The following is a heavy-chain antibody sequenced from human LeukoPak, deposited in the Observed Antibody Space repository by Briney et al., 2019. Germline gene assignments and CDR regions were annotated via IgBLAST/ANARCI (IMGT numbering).Heavy chain of an antibody. CDR2: INPNSGGT. Sequence: ASVKVSCKASVYTFTAYFMHWVRQAPGQGLEWMGRINPNSGGTNYAQKFQGRVTMTRDTSITTAYMDLSRLTYDATAVYYCARGGTEASSGDYWGQGTLVTVSS. CDR3: ARGGTEASSGDY. J-gene: IGHJ4*02. V-gene: IGHV1-2*06. D-gene: IGHD3-10*01. CDR1: VYTFTAYF.